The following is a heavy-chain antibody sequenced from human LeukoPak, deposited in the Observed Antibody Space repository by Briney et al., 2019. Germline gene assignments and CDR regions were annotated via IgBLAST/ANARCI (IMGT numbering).Heavy chain of an antibody. Sequence: SETLSLTCTVSGGSISSGDYYWSWIRQPPGKGLEWIGYIYYSGSTYYNPSLKSRVTISVDTSKNQFSLKLSSVTAVDTAVYYCARNEGDNWNGPGAFDIWGQGTMVTVSS. CDR1: GGSISSGDYY. CDR3: ARNEGDNWNGPGAFDI. D-gene: IGHD1-1*01. V-gene: IGHV4-30-4*08. CDR2: IYYSGST. J-gene: IGHJ3*02.